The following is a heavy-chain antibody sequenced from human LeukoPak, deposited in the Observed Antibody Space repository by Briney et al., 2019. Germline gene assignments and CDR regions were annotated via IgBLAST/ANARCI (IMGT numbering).Heavy chain of an antibody. Sequence: TSETLSLTCTVSGGSISSYYWSWIRQPPGKGLEWIGYIYYSGSTNYNPSLKSRVTISVDTSKNQFSLKLSSVTAADTAVYYCARSGRDGYVGLDYWGQGTLVTVSS. D-gene: IGHD5-24*01. CDR3: ARSGRDGYVGLDY. CDR2: IYYSGST. V-gene: IGHV4-59*01. CDR1: GGSISSYY. J-gene: IGHJ4*02.